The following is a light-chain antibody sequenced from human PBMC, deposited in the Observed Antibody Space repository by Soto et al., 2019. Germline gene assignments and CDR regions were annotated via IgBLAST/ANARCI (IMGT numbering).Light chain of an antibody. Sequence: ETVLTQSPGTLSLSPGERATLSCRASQSLPNNYLAWYQLKPGQAPRLLIYGATNRATGIPDTFRGSGSGTDFTLTISKLEPGDFAVYYCQQYNASPRTFGQGTKLEL. CDR3: QQYNASPRT. J-gene: IGKJ2*02. CDR2: GAT. V-gene: IGKV3-20*01. CDR1: QSLPNNY.